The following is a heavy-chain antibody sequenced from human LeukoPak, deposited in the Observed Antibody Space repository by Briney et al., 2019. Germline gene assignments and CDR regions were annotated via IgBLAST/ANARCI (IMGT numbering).Heavy chain of an antibody. Sequence: GASVKVSCKASGYTFTSYGISWVRQAPGQGLEWMGWISAYNGNTNYAQKLQGRVTMTTDTSTSTAYMELRSLRSDDTAVYYCAREGHSSSWTTCYYYMDVWGKGTTVTVSS. CDR1: GYTFTSYG. D-gene: IGHD6-13*01. CDR3: AREGHSSSWTTCYYYMDV. J-gene: IGHJ6*03. CDR2: ISAYNGNT. V-gene: IGHV1-18*01.